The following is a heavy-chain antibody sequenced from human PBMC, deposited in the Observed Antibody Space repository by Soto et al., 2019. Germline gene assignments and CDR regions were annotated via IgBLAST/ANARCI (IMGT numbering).Heavy chain of an antibody. Sequence: QVQLVQSGAEVKKPGASVKVSCKASGYTSTSYAMHWVRQAPGQRLEWMGWINAGNGNTKYSQKFQGRVTITRDTSASTAYMELSSLRSEDTAVYYCARDGGYCSGGSCYEGDWFDPWGQGTLVTVSS. D-gene: IGHD2-15*01. CDR3: ARDGGYCSGGSCYEGDWFDP. CDR2: INAGNGNT. J-gene: IGHJ5*02. CDR1: GYTSTSYA. V-gene: IGHV1-3*01.